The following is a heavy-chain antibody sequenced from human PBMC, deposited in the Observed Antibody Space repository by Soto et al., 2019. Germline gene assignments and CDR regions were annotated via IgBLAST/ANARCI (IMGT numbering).Heavy chain of an antibody. J-gene: IGHJ4*02. CDR3: ANPLASSPALN. CDR1: GFTFSSYA. CDR2: ISGNGGST. Sequence: GGSLRLSCAASGFTFSSYAMSWVRQAPGKGLEWVSAISGNGGSTYYADSVKGRFTISRDNSKNTLYLQMNSLRAEDTAVYYCANPLASSPALNWGQGTLVTVSS. D-gene: IGHD2-2*01. V-gene: IGHV3-23*01.